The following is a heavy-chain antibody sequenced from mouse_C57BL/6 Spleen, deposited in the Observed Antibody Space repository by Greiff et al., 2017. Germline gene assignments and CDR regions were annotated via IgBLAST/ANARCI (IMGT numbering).Heavy chain of an antibody. Sequence: EVMLVESGGGLVKPGGSLKLSCAASGFTFSDYGMHWVRQAPEKGLEWVAYISSGSSTIYYADTVKGRFTISRDNAKNTLFLQMTSLRSEDTAMYYCARTFSYYGSSDSAWFAYWGQGTLVTVSA. CDR2: ISSGSSTI. D-gene: IGHD1-1*01. J-gene: IGHJ3*01. CDR3: ARTFSYYGSSDSAWFAY. V-gene: IGHV5-17*01. CDR1: GFTFSDYG.